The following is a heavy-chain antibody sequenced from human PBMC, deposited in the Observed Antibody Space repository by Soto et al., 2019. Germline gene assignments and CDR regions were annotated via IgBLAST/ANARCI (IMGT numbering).Heavy chain of an antibody. V-gene: IGHV1-69*02. CDR2: TIPILSMS. J-gene: IGHJ4*02. CDR3: ETSYGSGSQAFDY. Sequence: QVHLVQSGAELRKPGSSVRVSCKASGDTFNSYTINWVRQAPGLGLEWMGRTIPILSMSNYALKFQGRLTLTADKFTSTAYMVLSSLRSEDTAIYYCETSYGSGSQAFDYWGQGALVTVAS. D-gene: IGHD3-10*01. CDR1: GDTFNSYT.